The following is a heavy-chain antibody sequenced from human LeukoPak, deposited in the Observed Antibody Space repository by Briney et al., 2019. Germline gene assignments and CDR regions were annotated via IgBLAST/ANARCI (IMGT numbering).Heavy chain of an antibody. V-gene: IGHV3-23*01. CDR1: GFTFSSYA. D-gene: IGHD2-2*01. CDR3: AKDRIVVVPAPNWFDP. CDR2: ISGSGGST. J-gene: IGHJ5*02. Sequence: GGSLRPSCAASGFTFSSYAMSWVRQAPGKGLEWVSAISGSGGSTYYADSVKGRFTISRDNSKNTLYLQMNSLRAEDTAVYYCAKDRIVVVPAPNWFDPWGQGTLVTVSS.